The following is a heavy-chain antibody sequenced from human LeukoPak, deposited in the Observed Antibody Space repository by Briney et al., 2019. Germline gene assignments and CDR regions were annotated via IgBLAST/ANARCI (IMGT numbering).Heavy chain of an antibody. Sequence: GGSLRLSCAASGFTFSGQYIHWVRQAPGQGTEWMGWVNPNSGGTNYAQKFQGRVTMTRDTSISTAYMEVSSLRSDDTAVYYCARSYSYDSSGYYGAKWGQGTLVTVSS. J-gene: IGHJ4*02. D-gene: IGHD3-22*01. CDR1: GFTFSGQY. V-gene: IGHV1-2*02. CDR2: VNPNSGGT. CDR3: ARSYSYDSSGYYGAK.